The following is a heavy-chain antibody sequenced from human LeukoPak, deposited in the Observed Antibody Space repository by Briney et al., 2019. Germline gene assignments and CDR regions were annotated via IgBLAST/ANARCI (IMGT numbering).Heavy chain of an antibody. V-gene: IGHV4-61*08. CDR2: IYYSGST. CDR1: GGSISSGGYY. D-gene: IGHD2-15*01. J-gene: IGHJ4*02. Sequence: SETLSLTCTVSGGSISSGGYYWSWIRQHPGKGLEWIGYIYYSGSTNYNPSLKSRVTISVDTSKNQFSLKLSSVTAADTAVYYCARSAGNLGYCSGGSCYSFDYWGQGTLVTVSS. CDR3: ARSAGNLGYCSGGSCYSFDY.